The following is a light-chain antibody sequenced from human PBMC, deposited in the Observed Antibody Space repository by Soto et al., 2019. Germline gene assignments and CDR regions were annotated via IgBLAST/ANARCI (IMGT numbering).Light chain of an antibody. CDR3: WQPYNTWIT. CDR1: QSLLHSKGYSY. CDR2: FGS. Sequence: IVMFPPPLSLPVTPGEQASISCSSSQSLLHSKGYSYLDGYLQKPRQSPQLLIYFGSNRGAGGTDGLCSSRACGDVTLKISRVVEEDVVVVYCWQPYNTWITFGQGTRLEIK. V-gene: IGKV2-28*01. J-gene: IGKJ5*01.